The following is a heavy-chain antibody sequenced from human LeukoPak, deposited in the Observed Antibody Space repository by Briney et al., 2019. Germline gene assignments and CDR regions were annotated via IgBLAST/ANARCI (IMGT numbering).Heavy chain of an antibody. Sequence: PGGSPRLSCATSGFTFSTSWMHWVRQAPGKGLVWVSRINTDGNTRDYADSVKGRFTISRDNAKSTLYLQMNSLRAEDTAIYYCVRDMGYYDKVWGQGTLVTVSS. V-gene: IGHV3-74*01. CDR1: GFTFSTSW. CDR3: VRDMGYYDKV. J-gene: IGHJ4*02. D-gene: IGHD3-22*01. CDR2: INTDGNTR.